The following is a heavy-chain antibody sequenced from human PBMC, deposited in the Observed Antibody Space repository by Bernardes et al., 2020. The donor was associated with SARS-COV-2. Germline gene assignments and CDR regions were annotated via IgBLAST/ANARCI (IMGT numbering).Heavy chain of an antibody. D-gene: IGHD6-19*01. J-gene: IGHJ4*02. Sequence: GGSLRLSCAASGFTFSSYAMNWVRQAPGKGLEWVSAISGSGGSTYYADSVKGRFTISRDNSKNTLYLQMNSLRAEDTAVYYCAKDKEYSSGWYIHWGQGTLVTVSS. V-gene: IGHV3-23*01. CDR3: AKDKEYSSGWYIH. CDR1: GFTFSSYA. CDR2: ISGSGGST.